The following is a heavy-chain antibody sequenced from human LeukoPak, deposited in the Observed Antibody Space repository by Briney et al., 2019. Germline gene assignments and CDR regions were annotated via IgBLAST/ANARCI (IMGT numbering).Heavy chain of an antibody. Sequence: GRSLRLSCAASGFTFSSYSMHWVRQAPGKGLEWVALISYDGSHKYYADTVKGQVTISRDNSKNTLYLQMNSLRTEDTAIYYCARGMRGSSWLSFDYWGQGTLVTVSS. D-gene: IGHD6-13*01. J-gene: IGHJ4*02. CDR3: ARGMRGSSWLSFDY. V-gene: IGHV3-30*04. CDR1: GFTFSSYS. CDR2: ISYDGSHK.